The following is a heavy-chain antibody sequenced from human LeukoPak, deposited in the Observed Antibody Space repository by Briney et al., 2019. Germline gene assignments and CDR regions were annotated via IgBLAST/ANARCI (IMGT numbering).Heavy chain of an antibody. CDR1: GYTFTSFV. CDR3: AKGFYDNSASGVFDI. Sequence: ASVKVSCKTSGYTFTSFVITWVRQAPGQGLEWMGWISAYNGNTNYAQKLQGRVTMTTDTSTSTAYMEMRSLRSDDTAVYYCAKGFYDNSASGVFDIWGQGTMVTVSS. D-gene: IGHD3-22*01. J-gene: IGHJ3*02. V-gene: IGHV1-18*01. CDR2: ISAYNGNT.